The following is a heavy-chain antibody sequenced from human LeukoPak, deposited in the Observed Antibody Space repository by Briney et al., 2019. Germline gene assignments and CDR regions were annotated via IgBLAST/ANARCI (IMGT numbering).Heavy chain of an antibody. Sequence: SETLSLTCTVSGGSISRYYWSWIRQPPGKGLEWIGYMYYSGSTNYNPSLKSRVTISVDTSKNQFSLKLSSVTAADTAVYYCATVERVYAIIGDAFDIWGQGTMVTVSS. CDR1: GGSISRYY. V-gene: IGHV4-59*01. J-gene: IGHJ3*02. CDR2: MYYSGST. CDR3: ATVERVYAIIGDAFDI. D-gene: IGHD2-8*01.